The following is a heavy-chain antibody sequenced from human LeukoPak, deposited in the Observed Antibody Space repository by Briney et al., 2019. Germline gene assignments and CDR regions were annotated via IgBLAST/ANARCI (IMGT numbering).Heavy chain of an antibody. CDR1: GFTFSTYW. Sequence: GGSLRLSCAASGFTFSTYWMHWVRQVPGKGLVWVSRINSDGSITTYADSVKGRFAISRDNAKNTLYLQMNSLRVEDTAVYYCAGGISATGGGWGQGTMVTVSS. CDR3: AGGISATGGG. J-gene: IGHJ3*01. V-gene: IGHV3-74*01. D-gene: IGHD6-13*01. CDR2: INSDGSIT.